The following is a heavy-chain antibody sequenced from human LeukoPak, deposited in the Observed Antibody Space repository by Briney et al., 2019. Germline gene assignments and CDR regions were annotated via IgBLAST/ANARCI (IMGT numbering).Heavy chain of an antibody. CDR1: GYTFTSYG. J-gene: IGHJ6*02. D-gene: IGHD6-19*01. Sequence: AASVKVSCKASGYTFTSYGISWVRQAPGQGLEWMGWISAYNGNTNYAQKLLGRVTMTTDTSTSTAYMELRSLRSDDTAVYYCARDKAISSGWSYYYYYYGMDVWGQGTTVTVSS. CDR3: ARDKAISSGWSYYYYYYGMDV. CDR2: ISAYNGNT. V-gene: IGHV1-18*01.